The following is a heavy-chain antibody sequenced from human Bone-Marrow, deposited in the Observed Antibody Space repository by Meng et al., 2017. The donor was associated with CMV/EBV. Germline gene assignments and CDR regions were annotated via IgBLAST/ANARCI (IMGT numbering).Heavy chain of an antibody. Sequence: ASVKVSCKASGYTLNSYYMHWVRQAPGQGLEWMGWISAYNGNTNYAQKLQGRVTMTTDTSTSTAYMELRSLRSDDTAVYYCARLVGGFFDYWGQGTLVTVSS. CDR3: ARLVGGFFDY. V-gene: IGHV1-18*04. CDR2: ISAYNGNT. D-gene: IGHD2-8*02. J-gene: IGHJ4*02. CDR1: GYTLNSYY.